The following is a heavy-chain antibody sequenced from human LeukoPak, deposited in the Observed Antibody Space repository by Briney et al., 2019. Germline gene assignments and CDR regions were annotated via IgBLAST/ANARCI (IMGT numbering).Heavy chain of an antibody. J-gene: IGHJ5*02. CDR2: IYYSGST. CDR1: GYSISSGYH. Sequence: TLSLTCAVSGYSISSGYHWSWIRQPPGKGLEWIGYIYYSGSTYYNPSLKSRVTISVDTSKNQFSLKLSSVTAADTAVYYCARERIMITFGGVIVSGNWFDPWGQGTLVTVSS. D-gene: IGHD3-16*02. V-gene: IGHV4-30-4*08. CDR3: ARERIMITFGGVIVSGNWFDP.